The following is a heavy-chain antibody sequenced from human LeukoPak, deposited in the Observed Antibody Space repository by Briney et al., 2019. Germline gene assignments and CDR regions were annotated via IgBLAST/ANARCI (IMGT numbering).Heavy chain of an antibody. D-gene: IGHD6-19*01. CDR1: GFTFTTYT. V-gene: IGHV1-3*01. CDR3: ARGAPIRVAVAATFDP. J-gene: IGHJ5*02. Sequence: ASVKVSCKPSGFTFTTYTIHCVCEAPGQRLEWMGWINASNGNIQYSQQFQSRVTITSDQSASTAYMELSNLRSEDTAVYYCARGAPIRVAVAATFDPWGQGTLVTVPS. CDR2: INASNGNI.